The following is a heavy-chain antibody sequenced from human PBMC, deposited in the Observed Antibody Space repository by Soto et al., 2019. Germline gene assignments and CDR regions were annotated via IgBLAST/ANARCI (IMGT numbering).Heavy chain of an antibody. CDR1: GGSISSGGYS. J-gene: IGHJ5*02. D-gene: IGHD1-1*01. CDR3: ARDQLEGNWFDP. Sequence: QLQLQESGSGLVRPSQTLSLTCAVSGGSISSGGYSWNWIRQPPGKGLEWIGYIYHSGSTLYNPSLKSRVTISVDKSKYQYTLKLTSVTAADTAVYYCARDQLEGNWFDPWGQGTLVTVSS. V-gene: IGHV4-30-2*01. CDR2: IYHSGST.